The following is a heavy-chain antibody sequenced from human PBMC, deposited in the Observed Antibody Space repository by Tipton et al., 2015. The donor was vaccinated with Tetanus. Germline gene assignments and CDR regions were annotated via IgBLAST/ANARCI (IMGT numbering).Heavy chain of an antibody. CDR2: IYYSGST. V-gene: IGHV4-61*08. D-gene: IGHD7-27*01. Sequence: TLSLTCNVSGDSITSDAYYWSWIRQPPGKGLEWIGYIYYSGSTNYNPSLRSRVTISVDTSKNQFSLKLSSVTAADTAVYYCARIRQVGKPGPFFDYWGQGTLVTVSS. CDR3: ARIRQVGKPGPFFDY. CDR1: GDSITSDAYY. J-gene: IGHJ4*02.